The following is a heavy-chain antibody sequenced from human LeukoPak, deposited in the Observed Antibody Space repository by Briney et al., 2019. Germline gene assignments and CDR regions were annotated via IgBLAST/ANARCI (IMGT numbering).Heavy chain of an antibody. CDR3: ARDKGTY. CDR1: GFTFSSYL. Sequence: PGGSLRLSCAASGFTFSSYLMSWIRQAPGKGLEWVSDISSSGTIYYADSVKGRFTISRDNAENSLYLQMHSLRAEDTAVYYCARDKGTYWGQGTLVTVSS. CDR2: ISSSGTI. V-gene: IGHV3-11*01. D-gene: IGHD1-1*01. J-gene: IGHJ4*02.